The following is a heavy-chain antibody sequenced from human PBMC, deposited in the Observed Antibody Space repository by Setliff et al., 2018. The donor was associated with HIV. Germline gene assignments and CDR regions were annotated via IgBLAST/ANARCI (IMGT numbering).Heavy chain of an antibody. J-gene: IGHJ4*02. V-gene: IGHV4-61*02. D-gene: IGHD6-13*01. CDR3: ARTYSSNWYIDY. CDR2: VYTSGST. Sequence: ASETLSLTCTVSGGSISTGSYYWSWIQQPAGKGLEWIGRVYTSGSTYDSPSLKSRVTISVDTSKNQFSLKLSSVTAADTAIYYCARTYSSNWYIDYWGQGTLVTVSS. CDR1: GGSISTGSYY.